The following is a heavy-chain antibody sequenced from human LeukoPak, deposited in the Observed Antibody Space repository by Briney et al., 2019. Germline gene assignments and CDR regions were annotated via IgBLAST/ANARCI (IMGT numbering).Heavy chain of an antibody. CDR1: GYTFTSYD. V-gene: IGHV7-4-1*02. D-gene: IGHD4-23*01. CDR2: INTNTGNP. CDR3: ARGGNNVPEYYYYYGMDV. Sequence: GASVKVSCKASGYTFTSYDINWVRQATGQGFEWMGWINTNTGNPTYAQGFTGRFVFSLDTSVSTAYLQISSLKAEDTAVYYCARGGNNVPEYYYYYGMDVWGQGTTVTVSS. J-gene: IGHJ6*02.